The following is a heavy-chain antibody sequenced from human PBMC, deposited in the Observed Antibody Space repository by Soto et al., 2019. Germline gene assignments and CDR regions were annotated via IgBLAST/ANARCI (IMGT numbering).Heavy chain of an antibody. Sequence: VESLRLSCAASGFTFSSYTINWVRQAPGKGLEWVSSISGTTSYIYYADSVKGRFTISRDNAKNSLYLQMNSLRVEDTAVYYCARDVYGGYAYDYWGQGTLVTVSS. D-gene: IGHD5-12*01. CDR1: GFTFSSYT. J-gene: IGHJ4*02. CDR2: ISGTTSYI. CDR3: ARDVYGGYAYDY. V-gene: IGHV3-21*01.